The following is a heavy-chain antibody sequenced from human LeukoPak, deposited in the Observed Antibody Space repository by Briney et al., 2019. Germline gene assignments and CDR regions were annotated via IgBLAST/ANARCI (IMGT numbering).Heavy chain of an antibody. CDR1: GGSLNEYD. Sequence: SETLSLTCTVSGGSLNEYDWSWIRQPPGKGLELTGYTDYSGSTNYNPSLKSRVTISEDTSKNQFSLKLTSVTAADTAVYYCACGFKWFDPWGQGILVTVSS. J-gene: IGHJ5*02. V-gene: IGHV4-59*01. CDR3: ACGFKWFDP. CDR2: TDYSGST. D-gene: IGHD6-25*01.